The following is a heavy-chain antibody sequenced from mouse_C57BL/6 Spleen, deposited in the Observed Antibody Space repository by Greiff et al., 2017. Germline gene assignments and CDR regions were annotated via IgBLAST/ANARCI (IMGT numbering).Heavy chain of an antibody. D-gene: IGHD2-12*01. Sequence: VQLQQSGAELVRPGSSVKLSCKASGYTFTSYWMAWVKQRPGQGLEWIGNIYPSGSETHYNQKVKDKVTLTVDKSSSTAYMQLSSLTSEDSAVYYWATTAYYTPFFAYWGQGTLVTVSA. V-gene: IGHV1-61*01. CDR3: ATTAYYTPFFAY. J-gene: IGHJ3*01. CDR2: IYPSGSET. CDR1: GYTFTSYW.